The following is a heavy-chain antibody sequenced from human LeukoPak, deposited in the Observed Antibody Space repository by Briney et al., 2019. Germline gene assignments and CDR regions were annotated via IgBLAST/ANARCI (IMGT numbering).Heavy chain of an antibody. CDR3: AREGVEVWENYYDSSGYNDY. CDR2: ISAYNGNT. J-gene: IGHJ4*02. D-gene: IGHD3-22*01. Sequence: ASVKVSCKASGYTFTGYYMHWVRQAPGQGLEWMGWISAYNGNTNYAQKLQGRVTMTTDTSTSTAYMELRSLRSDDTAVYYCAREGVEVWENYYDSSGYNDYWGQGTLVTVSS. V-gene: IGHV1-18*04. CDR1: GYTFTGYY.